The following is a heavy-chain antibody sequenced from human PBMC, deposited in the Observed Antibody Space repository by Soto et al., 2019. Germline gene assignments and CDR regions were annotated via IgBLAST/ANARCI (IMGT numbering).Heavy chain of an antibody. J-gene: IGHJ3*02. V-gene: IGHV1-69*13. D-gene: IGHD5-18*01. CDR3: ARGGYSYGPDAFDI. Sequence: SVKVYCKASGGTFSSYAISWVRQAPGQGLEWMGGIIPIFGTANYAQKFQGRVTITADESTSTAYMELSSLRSEDTAVYYCARGGYSYGPDAFDIWGQGTMVTVSS. CDR2: IIPIFGTA. CDR1: GGTFSSYA.